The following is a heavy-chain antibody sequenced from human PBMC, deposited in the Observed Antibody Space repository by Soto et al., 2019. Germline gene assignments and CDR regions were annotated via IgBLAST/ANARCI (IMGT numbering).Heavy chain of an antibody. V-gene: IGHV1-69*06. CDR1: GGTFSNYA. CDR2: IIPIFGTV. CDR3: VKFDPLGELLWFDP. D-gene: IGHD3-16*01. Sequence: QVQLVQSGAEVKKPGSSVKVSCRASGGTFSNYAISWVRQAPGRGLEWMGGIIPIFGTVVYAQNLQGRVTITADNSTRMAYMELSSLRSDDTAVYYCVKFDPLGELLWFDPWGQGTLVTVSS. J-gene: IGHJ5*02.